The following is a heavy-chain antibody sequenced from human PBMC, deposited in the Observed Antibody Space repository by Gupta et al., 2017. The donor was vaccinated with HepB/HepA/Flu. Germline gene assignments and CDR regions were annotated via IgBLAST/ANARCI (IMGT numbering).Heavy chain of an antibody. CDR3: ARKDFWGRMDV. Sequence: QVQLQESGPGLVQPSETLSLTCTVSGGSISSYYWSWIRQPPGKGLEWIGFIYYSGNTNSNPSLKSRVTISLDTAKNQFSLKVRSVTAADTAVYYGARKDFWGRMDVGGKGTTVTVYS. D-gene: IGHD3-3*01. CDR2: IYYSGNT. V-gene: IGHV4-59*01. J-gene: IGHJ6*04. CDR1: GGSISSYY.